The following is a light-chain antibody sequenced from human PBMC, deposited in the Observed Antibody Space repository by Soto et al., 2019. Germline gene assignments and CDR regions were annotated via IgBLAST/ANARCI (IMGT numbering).Light chain of an antibody. J-gene: IGKJ1*01. CDR3: QQYRYFPWK. CDR2: KAS. V-gene: IGKV1-5*03. CDR1: QSISLS. Sequence: DIQMTQSPSTLSASVGDRVTITCRASQSISLSLAWHQQKPGKAPKPLMYKASSLESGAPSRFSGSGSGTEFTLTISSLQPDDFATYYCQQYRYFPWKFGQGTKVDIK.